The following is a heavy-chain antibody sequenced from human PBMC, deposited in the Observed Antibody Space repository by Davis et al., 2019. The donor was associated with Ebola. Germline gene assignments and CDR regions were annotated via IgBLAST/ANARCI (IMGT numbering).Heavy chain of an antibody. J-gene: IGHJ4*02. Sequence: AASVKVSCKASGYTFTSYGISWVRQAPGQGLEWMGWISAYNGNTNYAQKLQGRVTMTTDKSTSTAYMELSSLRSEDTAVYYCARDGHGSGLDYWGQGTLVTVSS. CDR3: ARDGHGSGLDY. CDR1: GYTFTSYG. CDR2: ISAYNGNT. V-gene: IGHV1-18*01. D-gene: IGHD2-2*03.